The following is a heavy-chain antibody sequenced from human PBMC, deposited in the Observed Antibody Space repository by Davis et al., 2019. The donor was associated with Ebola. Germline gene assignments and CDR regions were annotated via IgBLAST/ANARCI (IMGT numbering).Heavy chain of an antibody. Sequence: AAAQVSCKDSAFSSTKYAMNWVRQPPGQGLQWMGWINTNTGNPTYAQGFSGRFVSSLDTSVSTAYLQITSLKADDTAVYYCARDIGEMALDYWGQGTLVTGSS. V-gene: IGHV7-4-1*02. CDR3: ARDIGEMALDY. CDR2: INTNTGNP. D-gene: IGHD5-24*01. J-gene: IGHJ4*02. CDR1: AFSSTKYA.